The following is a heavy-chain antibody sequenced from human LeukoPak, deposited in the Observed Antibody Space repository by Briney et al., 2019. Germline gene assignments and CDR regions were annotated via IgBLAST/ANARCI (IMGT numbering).Heavy chain of an antibody. CDR1: GFSFNTYW. D-gene: IGHD3-10*01. CDR3: VRVPYSGSYYNYWFDL. CDR2: INSDGSSA. V-gene: IGHV3-74*01. Sequence: GGSLRLSCAASGFSFNTYWMDWVRQVPGKGLVWVSRINSDGSSATYADSVRGRFTISRDNAENTLYLQMNRLRAEDTAVYYCVRVPYSGSYYNYWFDLWGQGTLVTVSS. J-gene: IGHJ5*02.